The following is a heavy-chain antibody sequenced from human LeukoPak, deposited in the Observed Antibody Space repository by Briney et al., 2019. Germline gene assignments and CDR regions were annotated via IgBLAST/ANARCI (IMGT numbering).Heavy chain of an antibody. CDR2: IFHSGTT. J-gene: IGHJ6*02. V-gene: IGHV4-59*01. CDR1: GGSISTYY. CDR3: GLGDTYYNGMDV. Sequence: SETLSLTCAVSGGSISTYYWSWVRQPPGKGLEWIGYIFHSGTTNYNPPLKRRVTISLDTSKSQFSLRLSSVTAADTAVYYCGLGDTYYNGMDVWGQGTTVTVSS. D-gene: IGHD3-9*01.